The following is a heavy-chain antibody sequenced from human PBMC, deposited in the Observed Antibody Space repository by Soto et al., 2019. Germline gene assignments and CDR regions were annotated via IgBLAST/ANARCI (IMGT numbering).Heavy chain of an antibody. CDR1: GDSFNDYY. D-gene: IGHD1-26*01. J-gene: IGHJ6*03. V-gene: IGHV1-2*04. Sequence: QVQLVQSGAEVRKPGDSVTVSCRSSGDSFNDYYIHWVRQAPGQGFEWMGWINPNGGVTKYAQKFQGWVSMTRDTSIRTVYMQLSRLRSDDTAVYHCARESGGATATLDYYYFYMDVWGTGTTVTVSS. CDR2: INPNGGVT. CDR3: ARESGGATATLDYYYFYMDV.